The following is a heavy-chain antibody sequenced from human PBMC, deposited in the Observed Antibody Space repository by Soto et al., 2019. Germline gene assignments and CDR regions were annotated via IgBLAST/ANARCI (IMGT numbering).Heavy chain of an antibody. V-gene: IGHV1-8*01. J-gene: IGHJ4*02. CDR3: GRFINGEGFKG. CDR1: GDIFTNFD. D-gene: IGHD2-8*01. Sequence: QVQLVQSGAEVKKPGASVKVSCKASGDIFTNFDFNWVRQATGQGLEWVGWMRANSGYTGQAQRFQGRVTMTRYTSMSTAYMELSSLRANDTAVYDCGRFINGEGFKGWGQGNLVIVSS. CDR2: MRANSGYT.